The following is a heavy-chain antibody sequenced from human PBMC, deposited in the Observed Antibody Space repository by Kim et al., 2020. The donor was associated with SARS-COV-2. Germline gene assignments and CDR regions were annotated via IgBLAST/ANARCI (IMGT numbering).Heavy chain of an antibody. V-gene: IGHV4-4*07. CDR1: GGSISSYY. J-gene: IGHJ3*02. Sequence: SESLSLTCTVSGGSISSYYWSWIRQPAGKGLEWIGRIYTSGSTNYNPSLKSRVTMSVDTSKNQFSLKLSSVTAADTAVYYCARGGSNYYDSSGYRKPYDAFDIWGQGTMVTVSS. CDR2: IYTSGST. D-gene: IGHD3-22*01. CDR3: ARGGSNYYDSSGYRKPYDAFDI.